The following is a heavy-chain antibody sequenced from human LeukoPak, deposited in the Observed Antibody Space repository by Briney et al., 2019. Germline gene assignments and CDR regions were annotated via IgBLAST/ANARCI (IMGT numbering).Heavy chain of an antibody. V-gene: IGHV3-23*01. CDR3: ASGRQAYSSGWYVDY. CDR2: ISASAGGRT. D-gene: IGHD6-19*01. CDR1: GFTFSSYA. J-gene: IGHJ4*02. Sequence: PGGSLRLSCAASGFTFSSYAMSWVRQAPGKGLEWVSAISASAGGRTYYADSVKGRFSISRDDSRNTVYLQMNSLRAEDTAVYYCASGRQAYSSGWYVDYWGQGTLVTVSS.